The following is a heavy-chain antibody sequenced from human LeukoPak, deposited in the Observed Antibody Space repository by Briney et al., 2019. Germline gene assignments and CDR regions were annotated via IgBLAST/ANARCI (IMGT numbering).Heavy chain of an antibody. J-gene: IGHJ4*02. CDR1: GGSVSSHH. D-gene: IGHD6-13*01. Sequence: SETLSLTCTVSGGSVSSHHWSWIRRPPGEGLEWSGNIYNSGRTNYNPSLMSRVTISVDTSKNQLSLKLTSVTAADTAVYYCARHLVLAAAGTGTFDYWGQGTLVTVSS. CDR2: IYNSGRT. V-gene: IGHV4-59*08. CDR3: ARHLVLAAAGTGTFDY.